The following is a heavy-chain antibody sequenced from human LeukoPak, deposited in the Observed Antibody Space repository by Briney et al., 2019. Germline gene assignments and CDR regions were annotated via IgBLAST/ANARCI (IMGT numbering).Heavy chain of an antibody. J-gene: IGHJ3*02. V-gene: IGHV3-11*01. CDR1: EFTFSDYY. CDR3: ARDPRGYTYGGDAFDI. Sequence: GGSLRLSCAASEFTFSDYYMSWIRQAPGKGLEWVSYISSRGSAIYYADSVKGRFAISRDNAKNPLYLQMNSLRAEDTAVYYCARDPRGYTYGGDAFDIWGRGTMVTVSS. D-gene: IGHD5-18*01. CDR2: ISSRGSAI.